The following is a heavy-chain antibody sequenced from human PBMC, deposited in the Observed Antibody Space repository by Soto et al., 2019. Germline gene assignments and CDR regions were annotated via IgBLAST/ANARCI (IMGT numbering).Heavy chain of an antibody. Sequence: SVQVSCKASGGTFRSYAISWVRQAPGQGLEWMGGIIPIFGTANYAQKFQGRVTITADESTSTAYMELSSLRSEDTAVYYCAKDRPRRTSGYFFDYWGQGTPVTVSS. CDR1: GGTFRSYA. D-gene: IGHD1-1*01. V-gene: IGHV1-69*13. CDR3: AKDRPRRTSGYFFDY. J-gene: IGHJ4*02. CDR2: IIPIFGTA.